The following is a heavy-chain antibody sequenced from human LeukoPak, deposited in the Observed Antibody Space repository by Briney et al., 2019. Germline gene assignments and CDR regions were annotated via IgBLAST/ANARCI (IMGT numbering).Heavy chain of an antibody. D-gene: IGHD3-22*01. CDR3: ARDTLGGIAPTYPVSYDSSGYYPDFDY. J-gene: IGHJ4*02. CDR2: ISYDGSNK. CDR1: GFTFSSYA. V-gene: IGHV3-30-3*01. Sequence: GGSLRLSCAASGFTFSSYAMPWVRQAPGKGLEWVAVISYDGSNKYYADSVKGRFTISRDNSKNTLYLQMNSLRAEDTAVYYCARDTLGGIAPTYPVSYDSSGYYPDFDYWGQGTLVTVSS.